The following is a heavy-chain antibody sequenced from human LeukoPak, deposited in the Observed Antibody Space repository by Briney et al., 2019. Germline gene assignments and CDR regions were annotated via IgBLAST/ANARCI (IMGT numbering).Heavy chain of an antibody. J-gene: IGHJ4*02. CDR2: IRYDGSEK. V-gene: IGHV3-30*02. D-gene: IGHD3-10*01. CDR3: AKGKDYYLDY. Sequence: GGSLRLSCAASGFTFSNYGMHWVRQAPGKGLEWVAFIRYDGSEKYYADSVKGRITISRDNSKNTLYVQMNNLRAEDTAVYYCAKGKDYYLDYWGQGTLVTVSS. CDR1: GFTFSNYG.